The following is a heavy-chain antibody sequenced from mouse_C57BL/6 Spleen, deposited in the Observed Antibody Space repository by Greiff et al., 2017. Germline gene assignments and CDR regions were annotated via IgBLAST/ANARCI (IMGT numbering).Heavy chain of an antibody. CDR1: GYTFTSYW. CDR3: ARGGYRLSFDY. J-gene: IGHJ2*01. Sequence: QVQLQQPGAELVRPGSSVKLSCKASGYTFTSYWMHWVKQRPIQGLEWIGNIDPSDSETHYNQKFKDKATLTVDKSSSTAYMQLSSLTSEDSAVYYGARGGYRLSFDYWGQGTTLTVSS. CDR2: IDPSDSET. V-gene: IGHV1-52*01. D-gene: IGHD6-1*01.